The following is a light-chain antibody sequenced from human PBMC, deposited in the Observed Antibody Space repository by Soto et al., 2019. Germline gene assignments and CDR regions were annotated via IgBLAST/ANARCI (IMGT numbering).Light chain of an antibody. V-gene: IGKV3-11*01. J-gene: IGKJ1*01. Sequence: EIVLTQSPATLSLSPGVRATLSCRASPSVGSWLAWYQQKPGQPPRLLIYDVSNRAAGIPARFSGSGSGTDFTLTISSLDPEDFAVYYCQQRHWPWTFGQGTTVEVK. CDR1: PSVGSW. CDR2: DVS. CDR3: QQRHWPWT.